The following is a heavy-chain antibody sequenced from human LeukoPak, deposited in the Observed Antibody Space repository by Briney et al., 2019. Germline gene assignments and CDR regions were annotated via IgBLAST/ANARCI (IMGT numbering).Heavy chain of an antibody. D-gene: IGHD6-19*01. CDR3: ARGSRGIAVAPDAFDI. J-gene: IGHJ3*02. CDR2: INHSGST. V-gene: IGHV4-34*01. CDR1: GGSFSGYY. Sequence: SETLSLTCAVYGGSFSGYYWSWIRQPPGKGLEWIGEINHSGSTNYNPFLKSRVTISVDTSKNQFSLKLSSVTAADTAVYYCARGSRGIAVAPDAFDIWGQGTMVTVSS.